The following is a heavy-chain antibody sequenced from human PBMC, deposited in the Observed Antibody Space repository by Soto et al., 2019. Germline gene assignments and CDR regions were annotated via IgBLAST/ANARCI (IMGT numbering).Heavy chain of an antibody. V-gene: IGHV3-30*18. J-gene: IGHJ6*02. CDR3: AKDLEPAGSGMDV. CDR2: ISYDGSNK. CDR1: GFTFSSYG. Sequence: GGSLRLSCAASGFTFSSYGMHWVRQAPGKGLEWVAVISYDGSNKYYADSVKGRFTISRDNSKNTLYLQMNSLRAEDTAVYYCAKDLEPAGSGMDVWGQGTTVTVSS. D-gene: IGHD3-10*01.